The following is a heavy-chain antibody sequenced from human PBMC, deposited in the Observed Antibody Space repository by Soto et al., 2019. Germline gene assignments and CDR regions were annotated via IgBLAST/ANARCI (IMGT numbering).Heavy chain of an antibody. CDR1: GFTFSSYA. Sequence: PGGSLRLSCGASGFTFSSYAMSWVRQAPGKGLEWVSAISGSGGSTYYADSVKGRFTISRDNSKNTLYLQMNSLRAEDTAVYYCAESLYIVVVVAPADYWGQRTLVTVSS. J-gene: IGHJ4*02. CDR2: ISGSGGST. V-gene: IGHV3-23*01. D-gene: IGHD2-15*01. CDR3: AESLYIVVVVAPADY.